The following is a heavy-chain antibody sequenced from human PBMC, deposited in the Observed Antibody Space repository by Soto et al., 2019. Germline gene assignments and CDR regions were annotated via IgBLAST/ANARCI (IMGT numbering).Heavy chain of an antibody. Sequence: SVKVSCKASGGTFSSYAISWVRHAPGQGLEWMGGNIPIFGTANHAQKSQTNDSFAADESISTAYMELRSLRSEDTAVYYCARSRSPPRQLWLTTWWDYWGQGTLVTVSS. D-gene: IGHD5-18*01. CDR2: NIPIFGTA. CDR3: ARSRSPPRQLWLTTWWDY. CDR1: GGTFSSYA. J-gene: IGHJ4*02. V-gene: IGHV1-69*13.